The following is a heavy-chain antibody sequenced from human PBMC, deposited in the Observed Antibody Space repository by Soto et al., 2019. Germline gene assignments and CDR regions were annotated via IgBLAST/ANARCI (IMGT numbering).Heavy chain of an antibody. V-gene: IGHV1-18*01. Sequence: GASVKVSCKASGYTFTSYGISWVRQAPGQGLEWMGWISAYNGNTNYAQKLQGRVTMTTDTSTSTAYMELRSLRSDDTAVYYCARDSRTMVRGVGNWFDPWGQGTLVTV. J-gene: IGHJ5*02. CDR2: ISAYNGNT. CDR1: GYTFTSYG. D-gene: IGHD3-10*01. CDR3: ARDSRTMVRGVGNWFDP.